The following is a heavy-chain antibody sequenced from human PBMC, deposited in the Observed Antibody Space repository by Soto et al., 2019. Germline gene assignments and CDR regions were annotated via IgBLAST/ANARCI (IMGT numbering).Heavy chain of an antibody. Sequence: QVQLQESGPGLVKPSGTLSLTCAVSGGSISSSNWWRWVRQPPGKGLEWIGEIYHSGSTNYNPSLKSRVTISVDKSKNQFSLKLSSVTAADTAVYYCARGRTYYYDSSGYYWDYWGQGTLVTVSS. CDR3: ARGRTYYYDSSGYYWDY. CDR1: GGSISSSNW. V-gene: IGHV4-4*02. CDR2: IYHSGST. J-gene: IGHJ4*02. D-gene: IGHD3-22*01.